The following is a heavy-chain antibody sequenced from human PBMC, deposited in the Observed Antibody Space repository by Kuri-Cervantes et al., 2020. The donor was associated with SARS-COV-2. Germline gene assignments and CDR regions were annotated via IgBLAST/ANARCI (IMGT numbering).Heavy chain of an antibody. CDR1: GGSISSYY. D-gene: IGHD6-13*01. V-gene: IGHV4-59*12. CDR3: ARAVRSGSSSWYGFDY. J-gene: IGHJ4*02. CDR2: VYHNGDT. Sequence: SETLSLTCTVSGGSISSYYWSWIRQPPGKGLEWIGYVYHNGDTNSIPSLKSRVTMSVDMSKNQFSLTLSSVTAADTAVYYCARAVRSGSSSWYGFDYWGQGTLVTVSS.